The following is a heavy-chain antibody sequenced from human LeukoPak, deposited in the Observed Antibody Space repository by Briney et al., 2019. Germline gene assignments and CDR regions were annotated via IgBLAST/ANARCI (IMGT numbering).Heavy chain of an antibody. Sequence: SGTLSLTCAVSGGSISSSNWRSWVRQPPGKGLEWIGEIYHSGSTNYNPSLKSRVTMSVDKSKNQFSLKLSSVTAADTAVYYCARESSSGWLRVYDYWGQGTLVTVSS. CDR1: GGSISSSNW. J-gene: IGHJ4*02. D-gene: IGHD6-19*01. CDR2: IYHSGST. V-gene: IGHV4-4*02. CDR3: ARESSSGWLRVYDY.